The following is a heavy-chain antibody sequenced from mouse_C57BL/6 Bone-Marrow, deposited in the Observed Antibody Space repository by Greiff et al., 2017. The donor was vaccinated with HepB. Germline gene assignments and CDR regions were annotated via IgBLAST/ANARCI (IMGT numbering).Heavy chain of an antibody. Sequence: EVQLQQSGAELVRPGASVKLSCTASGFNIKDDYMHWVKQRPEQGLEWIGWIDPENGDTEYASKFQGKATITADKSSNTPYVQLSSLTSEDTAVYYCTTMDGYDGDYWGQGTTLTVSS. CDR2: IDPENGDT. CDR1: GFNIKDDY. J-gene: IGHJ2*01. V-gene: IGHV14-4*01. D-gene: IGHD2-2*01. CDR3: TTMDGYDGDY.